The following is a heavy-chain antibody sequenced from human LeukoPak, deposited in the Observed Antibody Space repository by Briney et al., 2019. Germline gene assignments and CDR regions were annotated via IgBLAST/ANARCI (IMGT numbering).Heavy chain of an antibody. CDR3: ARLRGIVVADVAFDY. CDR2: ISSSSSYI. J-gene: IGHJ4*02. V-gene: IGHV3-21*01. CDR1: GFTFSSYS. D-gene: IGHD6-19*01. Sequence: GGSLRLSCAASGFTFSSYSMNWVRQAPGKGLEWVSSISSSSSYIYYADSVKGRFTISRDNAKNSLYLQMNSLRAEDTAVYYCARLRGIVVADVAFDYWGQGTLVTVSS.